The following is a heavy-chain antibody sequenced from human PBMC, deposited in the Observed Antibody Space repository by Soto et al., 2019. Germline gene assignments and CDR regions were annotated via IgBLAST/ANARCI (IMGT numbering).Heavy chain of an antibody. Sequence: PGGSLRLSCAASGFTFSSYAMSWVRQAPGKGLEWVSAISGSGGSTYYADSVKGRFTISRDNSKNTLYLQMNSLRAEDTAVYYCASNYLINIGLVTAAKAWRQGTLVTVPS. CDR1: GFTFSSYA. CDR2: ISGSGGST. D-gene: IGHD2-2*01. J-gene: IGHJ5*02. V-gene: IGHV3-23*01. CDR3: ASNYLINIGLVTAAKA.